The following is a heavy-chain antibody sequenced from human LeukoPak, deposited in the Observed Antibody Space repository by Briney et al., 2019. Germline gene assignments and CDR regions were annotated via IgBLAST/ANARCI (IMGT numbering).Heavy chain of an antibody. Sequence: PGGSLRLSCAASGFTFTSYSMNWVRQAPGKGPEWVSTISGGGGSTYYADSVKGRFTISRDNAENSLYLQMNSLRAEDTAVYYCATSRTFDYWGQGTLVTVSS. CDR1: GFTFTSYS. D-gene: IGHD1-7*01. V-gene: IGHV3-23*01. J-gene: IGHJ4*02. CDR2: ISGGGGST. CDR3: ATSRTFDY.